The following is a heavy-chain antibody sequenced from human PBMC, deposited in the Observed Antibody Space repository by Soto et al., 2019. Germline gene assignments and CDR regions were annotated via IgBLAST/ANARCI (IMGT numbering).Heavy chain of an antibody. Sequence: GSLSLSCAASGFIFSDHYMDWVRQAPGKGLEWVARIRDERRSYTTEYAASVKGRFTISRDDSRSSLSLQMNNLKTDDTAVYYCTRCGFSYGEFEYWGQGTLVTVSS. CDR2: IRDERRSYTT. D-gene: IGHD5-18*01. CDR1: GFIFSDHY. J-gene: IGHJ4*02. V-gene: IGHV3-72*01. CDR3: TRCGFSYGEFEY.